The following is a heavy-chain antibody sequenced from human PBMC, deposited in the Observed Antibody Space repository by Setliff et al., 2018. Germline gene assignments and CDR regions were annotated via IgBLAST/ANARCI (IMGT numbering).Heavy chain of an antibody. CDR3: AKDSARGWYGALDS. CDR2: IWFDGSYK. CDR1: GFIFSGYW. V-gene: IGHV3-33*06. D-gene: IGHD6-19*01. Sequence: GGSLRLSCAASGFIFSGYWMHWVRQAPGKGLEWVAVIWFDGSYKKYADSVKGRFSISRDNPKNMVYLQMSSLRAEDTGVYYCAKDSARGWYGALDSWGQGAPVTVSS. J-gene: IGHJ4*02.